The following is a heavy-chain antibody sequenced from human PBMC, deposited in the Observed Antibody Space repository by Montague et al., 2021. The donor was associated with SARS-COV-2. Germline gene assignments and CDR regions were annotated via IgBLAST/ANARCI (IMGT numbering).Heavy chain of an antibody. CDR3: ARKRQYHWFDT. Sequence: SETLSLTCTVSGGSISSNYWGWIRLPPGQGLEWIGYIYYRCSTNYNPSLKRRVTIAVDTSKNQLYLKVNSVTAADTAVYYCARKRQYHWFDTWGQGKLVTVSS. D-gene: IGHD2-2*01. J-gene: IGHJ5*02. V-gene: IGHV4-59*01. CDR1: GGSISSNY. CDR2: IYYRCST.